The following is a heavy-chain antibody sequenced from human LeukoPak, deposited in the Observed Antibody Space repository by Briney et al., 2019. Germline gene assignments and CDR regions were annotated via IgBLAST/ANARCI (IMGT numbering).Heavy chain of an antibody. CDR2: IYYSGNT. CDR3: ARGGHTSSWYPSYFDY. Sequence: SETLSLTCTVSGGSISSSSYYWGWIRQPPGKGLEWIGSIYYSGNTYYNPSLKSRVTISADTSKNQFSLELSSVTAADTAVYYCARGGHTSSWYPSYFDYWGQGTLVTVSS. D-gene: IGHD6-13*01. V-gene: IGHV4-39*07. J-gene: IGHJ4*02. CDR1: GGSISSSSYY.